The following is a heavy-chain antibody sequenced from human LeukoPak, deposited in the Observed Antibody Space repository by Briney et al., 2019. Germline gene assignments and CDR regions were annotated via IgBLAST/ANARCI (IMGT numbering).Heavy chain of an antibody. D-gene: IGHD7-27*01. J-gene: IGHJ5*02. CDR2: IDNSGGT. V-gene: IGHV4-4*07. Sequence: SETLSLTCTASGGSIRSSHWSWIRQPAGKGLEWIAIIDNSGGTNYNPSLRSRVTISRDTSKNQFSLTLTSVTAADTAVYYCASGLTVPPYNWFDPWGQGTLVTVSS. CDR3: ASGLTVPPYNWFDP. CDR1: GGSIRSSH.